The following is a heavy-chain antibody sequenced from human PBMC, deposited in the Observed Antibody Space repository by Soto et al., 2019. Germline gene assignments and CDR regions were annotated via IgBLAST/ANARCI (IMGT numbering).Heavy chain of an antibody. Sequence: QVQLVQSGAEVKKPGSSVKVSCKASGGTFSSYTISWVRQAPGQGLEWMGRIIPILGIANYAQKFQGRVTITADKSTSTAYMELSSLRSEDTAVYYCASFVLMPDCYYYYMDVWGKGTTVTVSS. CDR3: ASFVLMPDCYYYYMDV. D-gene: IGHD2-8*01. V-gene: IGHV1-69*02. J-gene: IGHJ6*03. CDR1: GGTFSSYT. CDR2: IIPILGIA.